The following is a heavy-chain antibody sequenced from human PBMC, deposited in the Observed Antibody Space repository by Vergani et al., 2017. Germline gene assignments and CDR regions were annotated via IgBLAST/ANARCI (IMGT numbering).Heavy chain of an antibody. CDR2: ISYDGSNK. J-gene: IGHJ4*02. D-gene: IGHD3-10*01. CDR1: GFTFSSYA. V-gene: IGHV3-30-3*01. CDR3: AKGTHYYGSGSYYY. Sequence: QVQLVESGGGVVQPGRSLRLSCAASGFTFSSYAMHWVRQAPGKGLEWVAVISYDGSNKYYADSVKGRFTISRDNSKNTLYLQMNSLRAEDTAVYYCAKGTHYYGSGSYYYWGQGTLVTVSS.